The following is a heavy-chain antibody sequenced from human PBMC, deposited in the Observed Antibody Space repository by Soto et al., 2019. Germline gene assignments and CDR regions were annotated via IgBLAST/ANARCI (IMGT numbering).Heavy chain of an antibody. D-gene: IGHD5-18*01. CDR2: INPSGGST. J-gene: IGHJ6*02. CDR3: ARDYGYGPRYDYYYYYGMDV. V-gene: IGHV1-46*01. Sequence: GASVKVSCKASGYTFTSYYMHWVRQAPGQGLEWMGIINPSGGSTSYAQKFQGRVTMTRDTSTSTVYMELSSLRSEDTAVYYCARDYGYGPRYDYYYYYGMDVWGQGTTVTVSS. CDR1: GYTFTSYY.